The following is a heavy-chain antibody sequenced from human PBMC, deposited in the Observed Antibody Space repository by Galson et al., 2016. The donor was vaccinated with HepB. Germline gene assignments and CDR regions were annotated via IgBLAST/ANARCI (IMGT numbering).Heavy chain of an antibody. Sequence: SLRLSCAASGFTFGRYAMSWVRQAPGKGLEWVSATSGDGGSTSYAGSVQGRFTSSRDRSTNTMYLQMNSLRTDDTAVYYCARFTQEWLDRVYYFDYWGQGTLVTVSS. D-gene: IGHD6-19*01. CDR2: TSGDGGST. CDR3: ARFTQEWLDRVYYFDY. V-gene: IGHV3-23*01. J-gene: IGHJ4*02. CDR1: GFTFGRYA.